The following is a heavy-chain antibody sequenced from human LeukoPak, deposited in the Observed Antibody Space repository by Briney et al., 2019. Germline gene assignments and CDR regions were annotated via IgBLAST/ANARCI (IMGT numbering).Heavy chain of an antibody. Sequence: GGSLRLSCAASGFTFSDYNMRWIRQAPGKGLEWVSYISSSSSTIYYADSVKGRFTISRDNAKNSLYLQMNSLRAEDTAVYYCARVPYGDYGVFGYWGQGTLVTVSS. J-gene: IGHJ4*02. CDR3: ARVPYGDYGVFGY. CDR2: ISSSSSTI. V-gene: IGHV3-11*04. D-gene: IGHD4-17*01. CDR1: GFTFSDYN.